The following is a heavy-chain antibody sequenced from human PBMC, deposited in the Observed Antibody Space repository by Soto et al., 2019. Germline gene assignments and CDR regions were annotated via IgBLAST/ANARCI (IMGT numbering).Heavy chain of an antibody. D-gene: IGHD5-12*01. J-gene: IGHJ4*02. V-gene: IGHV3-49*03. CDR1: GFTFGAYS. CDR3: TRVEMATMAFDY. Sequence: GGSLRLSCTASGFTFGAYSMSWFRQAPGKGLEWVGFIRSKAYGGTTEYAASVKGRFTISRDDSKSIAYLQMNSLKTEDTAVYYCTRVEMATMAFDYWGQGTLVTVSS. CDR2: IRSKAYGGTT.